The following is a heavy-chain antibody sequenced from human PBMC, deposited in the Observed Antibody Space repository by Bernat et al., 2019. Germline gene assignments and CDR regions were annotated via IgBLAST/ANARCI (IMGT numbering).Heavy chain of an antibody. CDR3: AKDLAHGDYWGDYYYYGMDV. CDR1: GFTFSSYA. D-gene: IGHD4-17*01. V-gene: IGHV3-23*04. J-gene: IGHJ6*02. Sequence: EVQLVESGGGLVQPGGSLRLSCAASGFTFSSYAMSWVRQAPGKGLEWVSAISGSGGSTYYADSVKGRFTISRDNSKNTLYLQMNSLRAEDTAVYYCAKDLAHGDYWGDYYYYGMDVWGQGTMVTVSS. CDR2: ISGSGGST.